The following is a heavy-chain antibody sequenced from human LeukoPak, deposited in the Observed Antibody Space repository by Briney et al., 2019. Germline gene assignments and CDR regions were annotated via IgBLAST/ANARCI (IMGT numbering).Heavy chain of an antibody. CDR2: ISSSSSYI. CDR3: ARDEQRITIFGVSRGVDP. V-gene: IGHV3-21*01. CDR1: GFTFSSYS. D-gene: IGHD3-3*01. Sequence: GGSLRLSCAASGFTFSSYSMNWVRQAPGKGLEWVSSISSSSSYIYYADSVKGRFTISRDNAKNSLYLQMNSLRAEDTAVYYCARDEQRITIFGVSRGVDPWGQGTLVTVSS. J-gene: IGHJ5*02.